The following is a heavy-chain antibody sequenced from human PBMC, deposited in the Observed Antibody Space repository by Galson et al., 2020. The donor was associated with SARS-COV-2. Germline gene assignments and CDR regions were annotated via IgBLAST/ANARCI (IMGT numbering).Heavy chain of an antibody. CDR2: INPSGGST. D-gene: IGHD5-12*01. CDR3: ARLKGIVATTLYYFDY. V-gene: IGHV1-46*01. Sequence: ASVKVSCKASGYTFTSYYMHWVRQAPGQGLEWMGIINPSGGSTSYAQKFQGRVTMTRDTSTSTVYMELSSLRSEDTAVYYCARLKGIVATTLYYFDYWGQGTLVTVSS. J-gene: IGHJ4*02. CDR1: GYTFTSYY.